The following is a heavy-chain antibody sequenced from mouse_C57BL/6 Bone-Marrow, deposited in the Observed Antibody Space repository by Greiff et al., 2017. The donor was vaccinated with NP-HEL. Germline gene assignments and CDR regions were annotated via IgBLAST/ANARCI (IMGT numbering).Heavy chain of an antibody. J-gene: IGHJ2*01. Sequence: VKLQQSGAELARPPSSSPLPFPSSFSTFTISPIHFLKHIPGQGLEWIGYINPSSGYTKYNQKFKDKATLTADKSSSTAYMQLSSLTSEDSAVYYCARRDYYFFDYWGQGTTLTVSS. CDR3: ARRDYYFFDY. CDR2: INPSSGYT. CDR1: FSTFTISP. V-gene: IGHV1-4*01. D-gene: IGHD1-1*01.